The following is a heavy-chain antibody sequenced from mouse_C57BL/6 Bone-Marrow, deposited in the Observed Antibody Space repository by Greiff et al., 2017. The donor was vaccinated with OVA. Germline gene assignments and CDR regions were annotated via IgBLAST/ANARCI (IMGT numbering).Heavy chain of an antibody. J-gene: IGHJ2*01. CDR2: IYPRSGNT. CDR3: ARIGLTVVTFDY. V-gene: IGHV1-81*01. CDR1: GYTFTSYG. Sequence: QVQLQQSGAELARPGASVKLSCKASGYTFTSYGISWVKQRTGQGLEWIGEIYPRSGNTYYNEKFKGKATLTADKSSSTAYMELRSLTSEDSAVYFCARIGLTVVTFDYWGQGTTLTVSS. D-gene: IGHD1-1*01.